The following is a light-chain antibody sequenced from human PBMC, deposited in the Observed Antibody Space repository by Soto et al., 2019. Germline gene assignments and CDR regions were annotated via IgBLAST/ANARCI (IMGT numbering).Light chain of an antibody. CDR2: EVS. V-gene: IGLV2-14*01. Sequence: QSALTQPASVSGSPGQSITISCTGTSSDIGDYDYVSWYQQHPGKAPKLLISEVSNRPSGVSNRFSGSKSGNTASLTISGLQAEAEADYYSNSYSSGNARVFGTGTKVTVL. CDR3: NSYSSGNARV. CDR1: SSDIGDYDY. J-gene: IGLJ1*01.